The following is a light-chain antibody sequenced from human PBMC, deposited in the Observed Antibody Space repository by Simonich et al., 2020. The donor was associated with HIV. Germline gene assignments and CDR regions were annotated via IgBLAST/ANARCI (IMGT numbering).Light chain of an antibody. CDR1: QRISRV. CDR2: KAS. J-gene: IGKJ1*01. Sequence: DIQMTQSPSTLSASVGDRVTITCRASQRISRVLAWYQQKPGKAPKLLIYKASSLESGVPSSFSGSGSGTEFTLTISSLQPDDFASYYCQQYNSYSRTFGQGTKVEIK. V-gene: IGKV1-5*03. CDR3: QQYNSYSRT.